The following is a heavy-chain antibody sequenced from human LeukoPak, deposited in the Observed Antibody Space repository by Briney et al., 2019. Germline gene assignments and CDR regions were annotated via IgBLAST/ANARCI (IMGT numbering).Heavy chain of an antibody. D-gene: IGHD3-22*01. Sequence: GGSLRLSCEASGFIFRTYWMTWVRQAPGKGLEGVANIKEDGSEEDYVDSVKGRFTISRDNAKNSLYLQMNSLRAEDTAVYYCARGYYYYDSSGYQYWGQGTLVTVSS. J-gene: IGHJ4*02. CDR2: IKEDGSEE. V-gene: IGHV3-7*01. CDR3: ARGYYYYDSSGYQY. CDR1: GFIFRTYW.